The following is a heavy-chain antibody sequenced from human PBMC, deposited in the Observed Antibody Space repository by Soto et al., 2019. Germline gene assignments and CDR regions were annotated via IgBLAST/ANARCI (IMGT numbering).Heavy chain of an antibody. V-gene: IGHV1-69*04. CDR2: IIPILGIA. CDR3: ARDWDFWSGPLGPGDAFDI. CDR1: GGTFSSYT. Sequence: SVKVSCKASGGTFSSYTISWVRQAPGQGLEWMGRIIPILGIANYAQKFQGRVTITADKSTSTAYMELSSLRSEDTAVYYCARDWDFWSGPLGPGDAFDIWGQGTMVTVSS. D-gene: IGHD3-3*01. J-gene: IGHJ3*02.